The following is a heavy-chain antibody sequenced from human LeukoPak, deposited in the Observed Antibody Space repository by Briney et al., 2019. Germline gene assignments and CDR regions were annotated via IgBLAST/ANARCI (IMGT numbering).Heavy chain of an antibody. J-gene: IGHJ4*02. Sequence: GGSLRLSCAASGFTFSSYGMHWVRQAPGKGLEWVAVIWYDGSNKYYADSVKGRFTISRDNSKNTLYLQMNSLRAEDTAVYYCARGSRVRQYCFDYWGQGTLVTVSS. CDR3: ARGSRVRQYCFDY. CDR1: GFTFSSYG. D-gene: IGHD6-19*01. V-gene: IGHV3-33*01. CDR2: IWYDGSNK.